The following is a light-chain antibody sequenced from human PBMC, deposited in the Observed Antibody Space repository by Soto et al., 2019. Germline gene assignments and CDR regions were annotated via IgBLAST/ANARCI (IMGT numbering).Light chain of an antibody. V-gene: IGKV3-20*01. CDR2: GAS. CDR1: QSVTSYY. CDR3: QLYGSSSYT. Sequence: EIVLTQSPGTLSLSPGERATLSCRASQSVTSYYLAWYQQKPGQAPRLLIYGASRRATDIPDRFSGSGSGTDFTLTISGLEPEDFAVYYCQLYGSSSYTFGQGTKLKIK. J-gene: IGKJ2*01.